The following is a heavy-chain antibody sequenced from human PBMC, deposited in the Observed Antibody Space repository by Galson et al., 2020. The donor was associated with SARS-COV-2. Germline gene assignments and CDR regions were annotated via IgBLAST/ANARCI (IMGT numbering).Heavy chain of an antibody. V-gene: IGHV5-51*01. J-gene: IGHJ4*02. Sequence: GESLKISCKGSGYSFTDYWIGWVRQMPGKGLEWMAVMYPGDSDFRYSPSFQGQVTISADKSISTACLQWSSLKASDTAMYYCARRGRLGANWAFDYWGQGTLVTVSS. CDR2: MYPGDSDF. CDR3: ARRGRLGANWAFDY. CDR1: GYSFTDYW. D-gene: IGHD3-16*01.